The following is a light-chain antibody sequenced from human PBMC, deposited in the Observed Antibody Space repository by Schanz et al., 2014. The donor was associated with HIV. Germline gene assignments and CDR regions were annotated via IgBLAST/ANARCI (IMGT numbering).Light chain of an antibody. V-gene: IGLV8-61*01. CDR1: SGSVSNAYY. CDR3: VLYMGSGIWV. Sequence: QAVVTQEPSFSVSPGGTVTLTCGLSSGSVSNAYYPSWYQQTPGQGPRTLIYSTNTRSSGVPDRFSGSILGNKAALTITGAQADDESDYYCVLYMGSGIWVFGGGTKVTVL. J-gene: IGLJ3*02. CDR2: STN.